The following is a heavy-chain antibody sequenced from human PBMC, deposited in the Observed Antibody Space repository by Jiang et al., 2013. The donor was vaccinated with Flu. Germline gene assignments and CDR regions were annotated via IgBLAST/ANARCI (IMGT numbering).Heavy chain of an antibody. V-gene: IGHV4-59*01. J-gene: IGHJ3*02. CDR1: GGSISSYY. CDR3: ARAQRQVTAMDAFDI. CDR2: IYYSGST. D-gene: IGHD2-21*02. Sequence: GLVKPSETLSLTCTVSGGSISSYYWSWIRQPPGKGLEWIGYIYYSGSTNYNPSLKSRVTISVDTSKNQFSLKLSSVTAADTAVYYCARAQRQVTAMDAFDIWGQGTMVTVSS.